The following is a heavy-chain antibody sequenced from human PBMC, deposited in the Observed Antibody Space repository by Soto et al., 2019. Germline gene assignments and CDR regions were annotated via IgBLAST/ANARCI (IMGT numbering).Heavy chain of an antibody. CDR3: AREIYDFWSGYYRY. CDR1: GYTFTSYG. CDR2: ISAYNGNT. J-gene: IGHJ4*02. Sequence: GASVKVSCKASGYTFTSYGISWVRQAPGQGLEWMGWISAYNGNTNYAQKLQGRVTMTTDTSTSTAYMELRSLRSDDTAGYYCAREIYDFWSGYYRYWGKGTLVTVSS. D-gene: IGHD3-3*01. V-gene: IGHV1-18*01.